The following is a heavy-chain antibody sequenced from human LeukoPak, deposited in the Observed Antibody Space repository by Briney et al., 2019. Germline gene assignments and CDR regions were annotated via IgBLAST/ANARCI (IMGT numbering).Heavy chain of an antibody. Sequence: GGSLRLSYAASGFTFTSYAMSCVRQAPGKGLEWVSAISGSGGSTYYADSVKGRFTISRDNSKSTLFLQMNSLRAEDTAVYYCAKDPRVGSRVATPFHWGQGTLVTVSS. CDR2: ISGSGGST. J-gene: IGHJ4*03. CDR1: GFTFTSYA. V-gene: IGHV3-23*01. CDR3: AKDPRVGSRVATPFH. D-gene: IGHD5-24*01.